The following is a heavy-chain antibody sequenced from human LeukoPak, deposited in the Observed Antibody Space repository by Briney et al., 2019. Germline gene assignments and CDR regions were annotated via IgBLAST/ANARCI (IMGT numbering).Heavy chain of an antibody. Sequence: GGSLRLSCSASGFTFNTYAMHWVRQAPGKGLEYVSGISGNGGSTYYADSVKGRFTISRDNSKNTLYLQMSSLRPEDTAVYYCVKDGYDYVWGSFSYFDYWGQGTLVTVSS. J-gene: IGHJ4*02. CDR1: GFTFNTYA. V-gene: IGHV3-64D*09. CDR3: VKDGYDYVWGSFSYFDY. D-gene: IGHD3-16*01. CDR2: ISGNGGST.